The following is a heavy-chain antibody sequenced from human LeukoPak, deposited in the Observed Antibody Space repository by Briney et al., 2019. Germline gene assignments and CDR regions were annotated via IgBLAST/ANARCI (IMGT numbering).Heavy chain of an antibody. Sequence: GESLKISCNGSGYSFTSYWIGWVRQLPGKGLEWMGIIYPGDSDTRYRPSVQGHVTIAADQSISTAHLQWSSLKASDPAMYYCARLPGAVAGTSFHYWGQGTLVTVSS. J-gene: IGHJ4*02. CDR1: GYSFTSYW. D-gene: IGHD6-19*01. CDR3: ARLPGAVAGTSFHY. CDR2: IYPGDSDT. V-gene: IGHV5-51*01.